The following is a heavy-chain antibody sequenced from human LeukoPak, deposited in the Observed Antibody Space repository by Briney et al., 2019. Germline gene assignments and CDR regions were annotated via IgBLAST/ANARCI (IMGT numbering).Heavy chain of an antibody. Sequence: GGSLRLSCAASGFTFSSYSMNWVRQAPGKGLEWVSSISSSSSYIYYADSVKGRFTISRDNAKNSLYLQMNSLRAEDTAVYYCAREVTRWELSGYWGQGTLVTVSS. CDR3: AREVTRWELSGY. V-gene: IGHV3-21*01. CDR1: GFTFSSYS. D-gene: IGHD1-26*01. CDR2: ISSSSSYI. J-gene: IGHJ4*02.